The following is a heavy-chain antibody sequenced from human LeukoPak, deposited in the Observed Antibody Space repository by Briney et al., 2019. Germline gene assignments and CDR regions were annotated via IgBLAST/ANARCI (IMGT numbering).Heavy chain of an antibody. V-gene: IGHV3-74*01. CDR2: INSDGSST. Sequence: GSLRLSCAASGFTFSSYWMHWVRQAPGKGLVWVSRINSDGSSTSYADSVKGRFTISRDNAKNTLYLQMNSLRAEDTAVYYCARAGTGGGYDSGFDYWGQGTLVTVSS. CDR3: ARAGTGGGYDSGFDY. D-gene: IGHD5-12*01. J-gene: IGHJ4*02. CDR1: GFTFSSYW.